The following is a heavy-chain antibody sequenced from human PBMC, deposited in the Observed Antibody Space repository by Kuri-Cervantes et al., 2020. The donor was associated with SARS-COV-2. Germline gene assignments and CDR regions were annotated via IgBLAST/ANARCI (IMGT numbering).Heavy chain of an antibody. Sequence: ASVKVSCKASGYTFTSYGISWVRQAPGQGLEWMGWISAYNGNTNYAQKLQGRVTMTTDTSTSTAYMELRSLRSDDTAVYYCARGGSSYSSSWFDYYSDYWGQGTLVTVSS. CDR1: GYTFTSYG. D-gene: IGHD6-13*01. CDR3: ARGGSSYSSSWFDYYSDY. V-gene: IGHV1-18*01. CDR2: ISAYNGNT. J-gene: IGHJ4*02.